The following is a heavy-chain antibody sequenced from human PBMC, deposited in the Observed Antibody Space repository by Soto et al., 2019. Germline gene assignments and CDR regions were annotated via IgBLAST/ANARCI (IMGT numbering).Heavy chain of an antibody. J-gene: IGHJ4*02. Sequence: LRLSCAASGFTFSDYYMGWIRQAPRRGLEWVSYISSSGSIIYYADSVKSRFTISRDNARNSLYLQLNSLRAEDTAVYYCARDQGYYDSSGYFDYCGQGTLVTVSS. V-gene: IGHV3-11*01. CDR3: ARDQGYYDSSGYFDY. CDR1: GFTFSDYY. CDR2: ISSSGSII. D-gene: IGHD3-22*01.